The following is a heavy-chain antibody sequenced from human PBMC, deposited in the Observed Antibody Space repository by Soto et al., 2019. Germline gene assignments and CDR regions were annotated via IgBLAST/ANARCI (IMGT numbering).Heavy chain of an antibody. CDR1: GFSLMSTGMG. Sequence: SGPTLVNPTQTLTLTCPFSGFSLMSTGMGVSWVRQPPGKALEWLAGIHWDDDKYYSASVKNRLTISKDTSKNQVVLMMSEMDPVDTGTYYCVRMALFDSGGYYLFYFDYWGQGALVTVSS. CDR2: IHWDDDK. V-gene: IGHV2-70*11. D-gene: IGHD3-22*01. J-gene: IGHJ4*02. CDR3: VRMALFDSGGYYLFYFDY.